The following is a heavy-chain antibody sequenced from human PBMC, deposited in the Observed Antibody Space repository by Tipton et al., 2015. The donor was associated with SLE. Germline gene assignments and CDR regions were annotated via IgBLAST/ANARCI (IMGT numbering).Heavy chain of an antibody. D-gene: IGHD6-13*01. CDR1: GASIKSGSYF. CDR2: MFSSGDT. CDR3: ARENVAADGALDV. Sequence: LRLSCTVSGASIKSGSYFWTWLRQPAGKGLEWFGRMFSSGDTNYNPSLTSRLTMSVDTSKNQFSLTVNAVTAADTAVYYCARENVAADGALDVWGQGTMVTVSS. J-gene: IGHJ3*01. V-gene: IGHV4-61*02.